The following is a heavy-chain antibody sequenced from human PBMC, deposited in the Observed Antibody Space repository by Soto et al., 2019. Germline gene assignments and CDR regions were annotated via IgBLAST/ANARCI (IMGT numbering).Heavy chain of an antibody. J-gene: IGHJ4*02. CDR2: IKSNSDGGTT. Sequence: DVQLVESGGALVKPGGSLRLSCVVSGFTFRNVWMSWVRQAPGKGLEWVGRIKSNSDGGTTDYAPPVKGRFIISRDDSKNTLYLQMNSLRSGDTAVYYCTTDPVFGYWGQGTLVSVSS. CDR3: TTDPVFGY. V-gene: IGHV3-15*02. CDR1: GFTFRNVW.